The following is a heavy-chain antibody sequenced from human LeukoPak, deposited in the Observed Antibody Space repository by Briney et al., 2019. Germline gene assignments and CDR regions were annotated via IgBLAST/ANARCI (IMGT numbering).Heavy chain of an antibody. Sequence: GGSLRLSCAASGFTFSSYAMSWVRQAPGKGLEWVSAISDSGGSTYYADSVKGRFTISRDNSKDTLYLQMNSLRAEDTAVYYCAKDSVSYYGSGSYNYWGQGTLVTVSS. CDR2: ISDSGGST. CDR1: GFTFSSYA. J-gene: IGHJ4*02. CDR3: AKDSVSYYGSGSYNY. V-gene: IGHV3-23*01. D-gene: IGHD3-10*01.